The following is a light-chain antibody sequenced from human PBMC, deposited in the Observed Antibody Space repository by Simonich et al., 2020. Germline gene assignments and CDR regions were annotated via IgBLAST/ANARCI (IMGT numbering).Light chain of an antibody. Sequence: QSALTQPASVSGSPGQSITISCPGTSSDVGGYNYVSGFQQHPGTAPKLMIYDFSKRPAGVSNRFSGSKSGNTASLTISGLQAEDEADYYCSSYTSSSTLVFGGGTKLTVL. V-gene: IGLV2-14*03. CDR1: SSDVGGYNY. CDR3: SSYTSSSTLV. CDR2: DFS. J-gene: IGLJ2*01.